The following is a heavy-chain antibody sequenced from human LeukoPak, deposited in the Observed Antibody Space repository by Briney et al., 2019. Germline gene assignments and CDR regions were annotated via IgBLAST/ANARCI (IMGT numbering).Heavy chain of an antibody. J-gene: IGHJ4*02. CDR1: GVSISSGSYY. CDR3: ASGRGGIAARPVLQIFDY. V-gene: IGHV4-61*02. D-gene: IGHD6-6*01. CDR2: IYTSGST. Sequence: PLETLSLTCTVSGVSISSGSYYWSWIRQPAGKGLEWIGRIYTSGSTNYNPSLKSRVTISVDTSKNQFSLKLSSVTAADTAVYYCASGRGGIAARPVLQIFDYWGQGTLVTVSS.